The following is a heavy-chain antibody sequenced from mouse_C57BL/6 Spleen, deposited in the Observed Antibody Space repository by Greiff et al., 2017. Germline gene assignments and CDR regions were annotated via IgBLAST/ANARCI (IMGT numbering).Heavy chain of an antibody. CDR2: INPNNGGT. CDR3: ARREALLRPLDY. CDR1: GYTFTDYY. V-gene: IGHV1-26*01. J-gene: IGHJ4*01. Sequence: EVQLQQSGPELVKPGASVKISCKASGYTFTDYYMNWVKQSHGKSLEWIGDINPNNGGTSYNQKFKGKATLTVDKSSSTAYMELRSLTSEDSAVYYCARREALLRPLDYWGQGTSVTVSS. D-gene: IGHD1-2*01.